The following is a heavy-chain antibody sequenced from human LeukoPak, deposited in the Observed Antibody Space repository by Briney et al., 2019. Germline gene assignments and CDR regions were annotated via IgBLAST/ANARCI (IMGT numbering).Heavy chain of an antibody. CDR3: ARDYSGGYPGGAVFDY. J-gene: IGHJ4*02. D-gene: IGHD2-15*01. V-gene: IGHV4-4*07. CDR1: GGSISSYY. Sequence: SETLSLTCTVSGGSISSYYWNWIRQPAGKGLEWIGRVYPSGSTNYNPSLKSRVTMSVDTSKNQFSLKLSSVTAAATAVYYCARDYSGGYPGGAVFDYWGQGTLVTVSS. CDR2: VYPSGST.